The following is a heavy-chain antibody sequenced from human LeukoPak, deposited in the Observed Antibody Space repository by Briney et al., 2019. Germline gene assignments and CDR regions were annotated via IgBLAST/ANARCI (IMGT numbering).Heavy chain of an antibody. Sequence: SETLSLTCAVYGGSFSGYYWSWIRQPPGKGLEWIGEINHSGSTNYNPSLKSRVTISVDTSKNQFSLKLSSVTAADTAVYYCASLPDCSSTSCLDYWGQGALVTVSS. CDR2: INHSGST. CDR3: ASLPDCSSTSCLDY. J-gene: IGHJ4*02. D-gene: IGHD2-2*01. CDR1: GGSFSGYY. V-gene: IGHV4-34*01.